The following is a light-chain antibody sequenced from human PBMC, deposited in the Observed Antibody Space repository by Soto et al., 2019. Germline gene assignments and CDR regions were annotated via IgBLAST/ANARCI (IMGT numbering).Light chain of an antibody. J-gene: IGKJ4*01. CDR3: QQYNNWPRAT. V-gene: IGKV3-15*01. CDR1: QSISIN. Sequence: ERVMTQSPATLSVSPGERATLSCRASQSISINLAWYQQKPGQAPRLLMFRTSSRATGLPARFSGSGSGTEFNLTISSLQSEDFGVYYCQQYNNWPRATFGGGTKVEIK. CDR2: RTS.